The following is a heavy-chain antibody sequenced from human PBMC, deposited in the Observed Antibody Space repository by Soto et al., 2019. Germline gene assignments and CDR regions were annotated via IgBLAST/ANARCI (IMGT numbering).Heavy chain of an antibody. CDR3: AKGVTGYSSSWLFDY. CDR1: GFTFSSYA. V-gene: IGHV3-23*01. D-gene: IGHD6-13*01. Sequence: GGSLRLSCAASGFTFSSYAMSWVRQAPGKGLEWVSAISGSGGSTYYADSVKGRFTISRDNSKNTLYLQMNSLRAEDTAVYYCAKGVTGYSSSWLFDYWGQGTLVTVSS. CDR2: ISGSGGST. J-gene: IGHJ4*02.